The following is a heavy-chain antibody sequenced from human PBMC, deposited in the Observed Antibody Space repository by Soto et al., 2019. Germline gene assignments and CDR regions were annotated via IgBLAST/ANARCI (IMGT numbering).Heavy chain of an antibody. J-gene: IGHJ6*03. CDR1: GGSISSYY. V-gene: IGHV4-59*08. D-gene: IGHD3-3*01. Sequence: SETLSLTCTVSGGSISSYYWSWIRQPPGKGLEWIGYIYYSGSTNYNPSLKSRVTISVDTSKNQFSLKLSSVTAADTAVYYCARQPSSPHHPDYYDFWSGQYYYYYMDVWGKGTTVTVSS. CDR2: IYYSGST. CDR3: ARQPSSPHHPDYYDFWSGQYYYYYMDV.